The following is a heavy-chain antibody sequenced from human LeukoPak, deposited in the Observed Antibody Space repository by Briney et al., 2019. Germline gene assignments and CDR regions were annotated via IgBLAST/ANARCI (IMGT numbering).Heavy chain of an antibody. CDR3: ARVFLGLIYDSSGHNYYYYYMDV. CDR1: GYTVSSNY. Sequence: GGSLRLSCAASGYTVSSNYMSWVRQAPGKGLGWVSVIYSGGSTYYADSVKGRFTISRDNSKNTLYLQMNSLRAEDTAVYYCARVFLGLIYDSSGHNYYYYYMDVWGKGTTVTVSS. V-gene: IGHV3-66*02. J-gene: IGHJ6*03. D-gene: IGHD3-22*01. CDR2: IYSGGST.